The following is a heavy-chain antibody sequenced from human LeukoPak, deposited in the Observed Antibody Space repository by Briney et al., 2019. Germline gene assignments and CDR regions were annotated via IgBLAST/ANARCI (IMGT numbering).Heavy chain of an antibody. D-gene: IGHD3-10*01. CDR2: IYHSGSP. J-gene: IGHJ4*02. CDR1: GGSISSNNW. CDR3: ARGREGYYYGSGSYSSLDY. V-gene: IGHV4-4*02. Sequence: SETLSLTCAVSGGSISSNNWWGWVRQPPGKGLEWIGEIYHSGSPNYNPSLKSRVTISVDTSKNQFSLKLSSVTAADTAVYYCARGREGYYYGSGSYSSLDYWGQGTLVTVSS.